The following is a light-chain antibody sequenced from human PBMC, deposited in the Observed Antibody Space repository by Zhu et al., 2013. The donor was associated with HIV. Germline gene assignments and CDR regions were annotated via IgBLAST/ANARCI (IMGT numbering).Light chain of an antibody. Sequence: EVVLTQSPGTLSLSPGERATLSCRASQSVSSSYLAWYQQKPGQAPRLLISAASSRAPGIPDRFSGSGSGTDFTLTISRLEPEDFAVYYCQQYGTSPRTFGQGTKVEIK. J-gene: IGKJ1*01. CDR2: AAS. CDR3: QQYGTSPRT. CDR1: QSVSSSY. V-gene: IGKV3-20*01.